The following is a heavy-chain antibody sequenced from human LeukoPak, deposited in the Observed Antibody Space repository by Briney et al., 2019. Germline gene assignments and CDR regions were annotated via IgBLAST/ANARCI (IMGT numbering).Heavy chain of an antibody. D-gene: IGHD5-18*01. V-gene: IGHV4-59*08. CDR1: GGSISSYY. CDR2: IYYSGST. CDR3: ARLGYSYGTKYYFDY. J-gene: IGHJ4*02. Sequence: PSETLSLTCTVSGGSISSYYWSWIRQPPGKRLEWIGYIYYSGSTNYNPSLKSRVTISVDTSKNQFSLKLSSVTAADTAVYYCARLGYSYGTKYYFDYWGQGTLVTVSS.